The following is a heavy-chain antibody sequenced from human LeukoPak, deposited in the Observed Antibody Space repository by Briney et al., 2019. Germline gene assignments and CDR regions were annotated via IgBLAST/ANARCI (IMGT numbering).Heavy chain of an antibody. CDR2: IYHSGST. D-gene: IGHD3-22*01. V-gene: IGHV4-30-2*01. CDR1: GGSISSGGYY. Sequence: SQTLSLTCTVSGGSISSGGYYWSWIRQPPGKGLEWIGYIYHSGSTYYIPSLKSRVTISVDRSKNQFSLKLSSVTAADTAVYYCAGYYDSSGSDYWGQGTLVTVSS. J-gene: IGHJ4*02. CDR3: AGYYDSSGSDY.